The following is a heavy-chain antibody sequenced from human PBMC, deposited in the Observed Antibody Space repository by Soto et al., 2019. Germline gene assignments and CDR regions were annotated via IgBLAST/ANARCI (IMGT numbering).Heavy chain of an antibody. CDR3: VGGQYYFDY. CDR2: ISYDGSNK. J-gene: IGHJ4*02. CDR1: GFPFTTYG. D-gene: IGHD3-10*01. V-gene: IGHV3-30*03. Sequence: QVPLVESGGGVVQPGMSLRLSCAASGFPFTTYGMHWVREGPGKGLEWVAVISYDGSNKYYADSVKGRFTISRDNSKNTLYLQMNSLRPEDTALYYCVGGQYYFDYRGQGTLVTVSS.